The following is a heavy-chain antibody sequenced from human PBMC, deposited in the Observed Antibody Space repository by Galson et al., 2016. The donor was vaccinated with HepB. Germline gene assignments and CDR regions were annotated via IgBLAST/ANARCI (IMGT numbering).Heavy chain of an antibody. CDR2: ISYDGSNE. V-gene: IGHV3-30*18. Sequence: SLRLSCAASGFTFSTYGMHWVRQAPGKGLEWVAAISYDGSNEYSADSVKGRFTISRDNPKNTLYLQMNSLRAEDTAVYYCAKCDFWRGSPFWAFNIWGQGTMVIVSS. CDR1: GFTFSTYG. D-gene: IGHD3-3*01. CDR3: AKCDFWRGSPFWAFNI. J-gene: IGHJ3*02.